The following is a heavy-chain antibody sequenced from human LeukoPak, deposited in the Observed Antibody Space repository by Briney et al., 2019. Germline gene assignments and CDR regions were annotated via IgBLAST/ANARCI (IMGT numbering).Heavy chain of an antibody. CDR2: IYHSGTT. CDR3: ASTPGIAVAGTWFDP. D-gene: IGHD6-19*01. J-gene: IGHJ5*02. Sequence: SQTLSLTCTVSSGSISTYDYYWTWIRQHPGKGLDWIVYIYHSGTTNYNPSLKSRVTISVDTSKNQFSLKLSSVTAADTAVYYCASTPGIAVAGTWFDPWGQGTLVTVSS. CDR1: SGSISTYDYY. V-gene: IGHV4-31*03.